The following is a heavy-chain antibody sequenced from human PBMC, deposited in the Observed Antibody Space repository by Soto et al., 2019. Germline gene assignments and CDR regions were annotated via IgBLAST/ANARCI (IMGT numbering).Heavy chain of an antibody. J-gene: IGHJ6*02. CDR1: GFTFSSYG. V-gene: IGHV3-33*01. CDR2: IWYDGSNK. CDR3: ARGDYYDSSGLDYYYYGMDV. D-gene: IGHD3-22*01. Sequence: LRLSCAASGFTFSSYGMHWVRQAPGKGLEWVAVIWYDGSNKYYADSVKGRFTISRANSKNTLYLQMNSLRAEDTAVYYCARGDYYDSSGLDYYYYGMDVWGQGTTVTVSS.